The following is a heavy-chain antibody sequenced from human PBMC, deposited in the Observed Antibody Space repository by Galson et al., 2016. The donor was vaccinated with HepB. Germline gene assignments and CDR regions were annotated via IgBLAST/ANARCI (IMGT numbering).Heavy chain of an antibody. J-gene: IGHJ4*02. V-gene: IGHV3-48*02. CDR3: ARDPLGYSYALVRYFDY. CDR2: IGSSPGTV. CDR1: GFTFTSYS. D-gene: IGHD5-18*01. Sequence: SLRLSCAASGFTFTSYSMNWVRQVPGKGLEWASYIGSSPGTVYYADSVMGRFTISRDNAKNSLYLQMNSLRDEDTAVYYCARDPLGYSYALVRYFDYWGQGTLVTVSS.